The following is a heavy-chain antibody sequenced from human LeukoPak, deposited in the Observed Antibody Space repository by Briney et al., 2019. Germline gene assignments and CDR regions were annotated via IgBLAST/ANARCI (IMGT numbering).Heavy chain of an antibody. V-gene: IGHV3-13*01. CDR1: GFTFRDYD. J-gene: IGHJ3*02. D-gene: IGHD5/OR15-5a*01. CDR2: IGIGDDT. CDR3: VRGGIRVSGIDAFDI. Sequence: PGGSLRLSCAASGFTFRDYDMHWGRQTPGRGLEWVSAIGIGDDTHYPDSVKGRFTISRENAKNSLYLQMSSLRDGDTAMYYCVRGGIRVSGIDAFDIWGHGTMVTVSS.